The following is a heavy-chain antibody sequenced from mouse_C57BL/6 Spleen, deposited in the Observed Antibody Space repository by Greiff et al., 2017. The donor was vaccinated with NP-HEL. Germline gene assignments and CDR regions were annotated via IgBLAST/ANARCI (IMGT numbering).Heavy chain of an antibody. CDR1: GYTFTDYE. Sequence: QVQLQQSGAELVRPGASVTLSCKASGYTFTDYEMHWVKQTPVHGLEWIGAIDPETGGTAYNQKFKGKAILTADKSSSTAYMELRSLTSEDSAVYYCTRTINYYGSFYAMDYWGQGTSVTVSS. CDR3: TRTINYYGSFYAMDY. V-gene: IGHV1-15*01. D-gene: IGHD1-1*01. J-gene: IGHJ4*01. CDR2: IDPETGGT.